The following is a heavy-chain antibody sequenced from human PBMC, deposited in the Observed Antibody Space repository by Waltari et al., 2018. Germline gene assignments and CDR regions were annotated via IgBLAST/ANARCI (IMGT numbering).Heavy chain of an antibody. Sequence: QVQLVESGGGVVQPGRSLRLSCAASGFTFSSYAMHWVRQAPGKGLEWVAVISYDGSNNYYSYSVKCRFTISRDNSKNTLYLQMNSLRAEDTAVYYCPRGGVVVAANIDYWGQGTLVTVSS. J-gene: IGHJ4*02. CDR2: ISYDGSNN. CDR3: PRGGVVVAANIDY. D-gene: IGHD2-15*01. CDR1: GFTFSSYA. V-gene: IGHV3-30-3*01.